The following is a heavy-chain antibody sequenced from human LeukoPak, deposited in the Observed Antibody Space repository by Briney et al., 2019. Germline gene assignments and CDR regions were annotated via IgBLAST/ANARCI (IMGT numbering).Heavy chain of an antibody. Sequence: SETLSLTCTVSGGSISSSSYYWGWIRQPPGKGPEWIGSIYYSGSTYYNPSLKSRVTISVDTSKNQFSLKLSSVTAADTAVYYCARYLGYCSSTSCFYYFDYWGQGTLVTVSS. CDR2: IYYSGST. V-gene: IGHV4-39*07. J-gene: IGHJ4*02. CDR1: GGSISSSSYY. CDR3: ARYLGYCSSTSCFYYFDY. D-gene: IGHD2-2*01.